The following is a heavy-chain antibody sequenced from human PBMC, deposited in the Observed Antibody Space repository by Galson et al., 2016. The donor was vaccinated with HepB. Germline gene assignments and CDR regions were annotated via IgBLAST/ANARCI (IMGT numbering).Heavy chain of an antibody. CDR1: GGSIGGNY. Sequence: SETLSLTCTVSGGSIGGNYWSWMRQTPGKGLEWIGFIYSNGLTNYNPSLKSGVTISLDTSNNQFSLSLRSVTAADTAIYYCARGQYSVDSYSYYFDYWGQGTLVTVSS. CDR3: ARGQYSVDSYSYYFDY. CDR2: IYSNGLT. V-gene: IGHV4-59*01. J-gene: IGHJ4*02. D-gene: IGHD1-26*01.